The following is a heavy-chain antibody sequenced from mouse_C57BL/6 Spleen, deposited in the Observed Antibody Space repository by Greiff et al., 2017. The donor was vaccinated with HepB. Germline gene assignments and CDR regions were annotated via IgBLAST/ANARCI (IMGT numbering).Heavy chain of an antibody. CDR3: ARHYGSINWYFDV. J-gene: IGHJ1*03. D-gene: IGHD1-1*01. Sequence: VQLQQPGPELVKPGASVKISCKASGYTFTDYYMNWVKQSHGKSLEWIGDINPNNGGTSYNQKFKGKATLTVDKSSSTAYMELRSLTSEDSAVYDCARHYGSINWYFDVWGTGTTVTVSS. CDR2: INPNNGGT. V-gene: IGHV1-26*01. CDR1: GYTFTDYY.